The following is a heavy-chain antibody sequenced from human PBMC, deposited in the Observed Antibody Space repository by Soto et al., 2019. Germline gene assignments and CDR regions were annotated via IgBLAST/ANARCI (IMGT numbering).Heavy chain of an antibody. CDR3: KKRPWADYGGIVDP. J-gene: IGHJ5*02. CDR2: IYYTGTT. V-gene: IGHV4-59*01. D-gene: IGHD4-17*01. Sequence: SETLSLTCTVSGGSISSYYWSWIRQPPGKGLEWIGYIYYTGTTNYNPSLKSRVTISVDTSKNQFSLKLSSVTTADTAVYYCKKRPWADYGGIVDPWGQGTLVTVSS. CDR1: GGSISSYY.